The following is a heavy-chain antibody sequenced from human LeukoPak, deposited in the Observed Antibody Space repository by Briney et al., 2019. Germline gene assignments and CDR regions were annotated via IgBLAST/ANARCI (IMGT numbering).Heavy chain of an antibody. J-gene: IGHJ3*02. CDR3: ARDGPRAFDI. CDR2: ILYDGSLK. Sequence: GGSLRLSCAASGFTFSSCGMHWVRQAPGKGLEWVAFILYDGSLKYYADSVKGRFTISRDNAKNSLYLQMNSLRAEDTAVYYCARDGPRAFDIWGQGTMVTVSS. CDR1: GFTFSSCG. V-gene: IGHV3-30*12.